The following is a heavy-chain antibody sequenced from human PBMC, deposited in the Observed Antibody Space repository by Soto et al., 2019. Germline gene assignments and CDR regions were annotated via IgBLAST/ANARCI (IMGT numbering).Heavy chain of an antibody. CDR3: ARTFYDSVVTPPSELHL. CDR2: IHHSGRT. CDR1: GGSISTYY. V-gene: IGHV4-59*01. D-gene: IGHD3-22*01. Sequence: QVQLQESGPGLVKPSETLSLICTVSGGSISTYYWNWIRQTPGKGLEWIGYIHHSGRTNYNPSLRSRATTSVDTSKNHSPLTLTSVTAADSAIYYLARTFYDSVVTPPSELHLWGQGALVTVSS. J-gene: IGHJ1*01.